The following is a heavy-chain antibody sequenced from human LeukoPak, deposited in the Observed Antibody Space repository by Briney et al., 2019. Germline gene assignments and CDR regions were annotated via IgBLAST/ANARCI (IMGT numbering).Heavy chain of an antibody. CDR3: AKSRLSGINDAFDI. J-gene: IGHJ3*02. CDR2: IQYDGSMK. D-gene: IGHD3-3*01. Sequence: GGSLRLSCTASGLTLSDYHVHWIRQAPGKGLEWLAFIQYDGSMKYYADSVKGQFTVSRDNFKNTVHLQMNSLRAEDTALYYCAKSRLSGINDAFDIWGQGTMVTVSS. CDR1: GLTLSDYH. V-gene: IGHV3-30*02.